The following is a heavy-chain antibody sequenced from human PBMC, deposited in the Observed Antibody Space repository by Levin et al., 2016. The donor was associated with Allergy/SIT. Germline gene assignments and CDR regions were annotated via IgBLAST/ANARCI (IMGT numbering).Heavy chain of an antibody. V-gene: IGHV3-7*03. J-gene: IGHJ4*02. CDR2: IKQDGSES. D-gene: IGHD5-24*01. CDR3: ASAGRDGHYHGF. CDR1: GGLIFNTDW. Sequence: GESLKISCAASGGLIFNTDWMSWVRQAPGKGLEWVATIKQDGSESYYVDSVKGRFTISRDNAKKSLFLQMNSLRAEDTAVYYCASAGRDGHYHGFWGQGTLVTVSS.